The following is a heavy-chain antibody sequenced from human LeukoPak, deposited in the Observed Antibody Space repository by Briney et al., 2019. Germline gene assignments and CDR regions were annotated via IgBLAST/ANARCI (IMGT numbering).Heavy chain of an antibody. V-gene: IGHV4-61*01. CDR3: ATHSSGWSGPFDY. J-gene: IGHJ4*02. D-gene: IGHD6-19*01. CDR1: GGSVSSGTYY. Sequence: SETLSLTCTVSGGSVSSGTYYWSWIRQPPGKGLEWIGYIYYSGTTNYNPSLKSRVTISVDTSKNQFSLKLSSVTAADTAVYYCATHSSGWSGPFDYWGQGTLVTVSS. CDR2: IYYSGTT.